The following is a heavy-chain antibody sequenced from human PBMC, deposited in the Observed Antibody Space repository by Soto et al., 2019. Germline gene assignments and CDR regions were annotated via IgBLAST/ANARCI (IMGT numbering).Heavy chain of an antibody. CDR1: GFTLSSYS. D-gene: IGHD6-13*01. CDR3: AREGWAPAGSDF. Sequence: EVQLVESGGGLVKPGGSLRLSCAASGFTLSSYSMNWVRQAPGKGLEWVSYISSSSSYIYYADSVKGRFTISRDNARNSLCLQMRSLRAEDTAVYSCAREGWAPAGSDFWGQGTLVTVSS. CDR2: ISSSSSYI. J-gene: IGHJ4*02. V-gene: IGHV3-21*01.